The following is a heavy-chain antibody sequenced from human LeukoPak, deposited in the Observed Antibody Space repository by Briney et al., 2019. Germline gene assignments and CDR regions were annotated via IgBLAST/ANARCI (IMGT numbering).Heavy chain of an antibody. D-gene: IGHD3-22*01. CDR3: ARDQGSMIAVRTTNWFFDL. CDR1: GFTFSNYW. Sequence: QSGGSLRLSYAASGFTFSNYWMSWVRQAPGKGLEWLANINQDGSEIYYVDSVKGRFTISRDNGKNSLYLQINSLRADDTAVYYCARDQGSMIAVRTTNWFFDLWGRGTLVTVSS. V-gene: IGHV3-7*01. J-gene: IGHJ2*01. CDR2: INQDGSEI.